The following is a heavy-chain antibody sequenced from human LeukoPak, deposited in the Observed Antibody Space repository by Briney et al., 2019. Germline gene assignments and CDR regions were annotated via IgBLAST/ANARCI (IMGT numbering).Heavy chain of an antibody. Sequence: GASVKVSCKASGYIFTNYYMHWVRQAPGQGLEWMGIINPSGGSTSYAQKFQGRITMTRDTSTSTVYMELSSLRSEDTAVYYCARSRDGYNYYFDYWGQGTLVTVSS. CDR3: ARSRDGYNYYFDY. J-gene: IGHJ4*02. CDR2: INPSGGST. D-gene: IGHD5-24*01. V-gene: IGHV1-46*01. CDR1: GYIFTNYY.